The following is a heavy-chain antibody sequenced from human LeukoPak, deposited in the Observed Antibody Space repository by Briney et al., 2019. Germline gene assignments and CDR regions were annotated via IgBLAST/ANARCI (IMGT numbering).Heavy chain of an antibody. D-gene: IGHD3-22*01. J-gene: IGHJ4*02. V-gene: IGHV3-9*01. CDR3: ARRYDSSGYNYFDS. Sequence: PGGSLRLSCAASGCTFDDYAMHWVRQAPGKGLGGVSGISWNSGIRIYADSVKGRFTISRDNAKNSLYLQMNSLRAEDTALYYCARRYDSSGYNYFDSWGQGTLVTVSS. CDR2: ISWNSGIR. CDR1: GCTFDDYA.